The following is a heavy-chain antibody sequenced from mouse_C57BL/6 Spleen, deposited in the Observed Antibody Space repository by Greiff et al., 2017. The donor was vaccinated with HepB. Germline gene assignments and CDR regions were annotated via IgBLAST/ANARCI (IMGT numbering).Heavy chain of an antibody. D-gene: IGHD1-1*01. CDR1: GYTFTDYN. CDR3: ARWGPFITTVVASFDV. V-gene: IGHV1-18*01. J-gene: IGHJ1*03. CDR2: INPNNGGT. Sequence: VQLQQSGPELVKPGASVKIPCKASGYTFTDYNMDWVKQSHGKSLEWIGDINPNNGGTIYNQKFKGKATLTVDKSSSTAYMELRSLTSEDTAVYYCARWGPFITTVVASFDVWGTGTTVTVSS.